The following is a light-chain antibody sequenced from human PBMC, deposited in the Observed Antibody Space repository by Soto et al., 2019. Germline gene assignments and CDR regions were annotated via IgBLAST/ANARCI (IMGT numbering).Light chain of an antibody. V-gene: IGLV1-40*01. J-gene: IGLJ2*01. CDR2: GKN. CDR3: QAYDSSLSAYVV. Sequence: QAVVTQPPSVSGAPGQRVTISCTGSSSNIGAGYDVHWYLQLPGTAPKLLIYGKNNRPSGVPDRFSGSKSGTSASLAITGLQAEDEGDYYCQAYDSSLSAYVVFGGGTKLTVL. CDR1: SSNIGAGYD.